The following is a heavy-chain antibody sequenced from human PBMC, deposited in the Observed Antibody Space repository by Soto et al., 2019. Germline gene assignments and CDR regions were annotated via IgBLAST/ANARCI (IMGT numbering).Heavy chain of an antibody. Sequence: ASVKVSCKASGYIFTNYYIHWVRQAPGQGLEWMAIINPLPTSGSTNYAQRFQGRVTVTRDTSTSTVYLELSSLRSDDTAVYYCARDLAAAAYWGQGTLVTVSS. D-gene: IGHD6-13*01. J-gene: IGHJ4*02. V-gene: IGHV1-46*01. CDR2: INPLPTSGST. CDR1: GYIFTNYY. CDR3: ARDLAAAAY.